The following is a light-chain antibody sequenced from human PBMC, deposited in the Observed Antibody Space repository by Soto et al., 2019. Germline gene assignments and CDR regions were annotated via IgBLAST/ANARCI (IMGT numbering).Light chain of an antibody. CDR2: GTN. CDR1: RSNIGAGYD. V-gene: IGLV1-40*01. CDR3: QSFDNSLSGSRV. J-gene: IGLJ3*02. Sequence: QSVLTQPPSVSGALGQRVTISCTGSRSNIGAGYDVHWYQQLPGTAPKLLIYGTNNRPSGVPDRFSGSKSGMSASLAITGLQAADEANYYCQSFDNSLSGSRVFGGGTKLTVL.